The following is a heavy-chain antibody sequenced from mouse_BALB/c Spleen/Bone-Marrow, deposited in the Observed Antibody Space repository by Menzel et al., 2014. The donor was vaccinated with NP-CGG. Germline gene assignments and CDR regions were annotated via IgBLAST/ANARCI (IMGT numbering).Heavy chain of an antibody. V-gene: IGHV5-17*02. CDR1: GFTFSSFG. Sequence: EVQLAESGGGLVQPGGSRKLSCAASGFTFSSFGMHWVRQTPEKGLEWVAYISSGSSTIYYADTVKGRFTISRDNPKNTLFLQVTSLRSEDTAMYYCTRGGNWDDFDYWGQGTTLTVSS. J-gene: IGHJ2*01. CDR2: ISSGSSTI. D-gene: IGHD4-1*01. CDR3: TRGGNWDDFDY.